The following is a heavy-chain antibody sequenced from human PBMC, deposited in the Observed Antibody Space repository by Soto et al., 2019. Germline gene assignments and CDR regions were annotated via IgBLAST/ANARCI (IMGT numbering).Heavy chain of an antibody. CDR3: ARDKVGMVDY. V-gene: IGHV1-8*01. D-gene: IGHD5-12*01. J-gene: IGHJ4*02. Sequence: QVQLVQSGAEVKKPGASVKVSCKASGYTFTSYDINWVRQATGQGLEWMGWMNPNSGNTGYAQKFQGRVTMTRNTSRSTAYMELTRLRSEEMAVYYCARDKVGMVDYWGQGTMVTVSS. CDR1: GYTFTSYD. CDR2: MNPNSGNT.